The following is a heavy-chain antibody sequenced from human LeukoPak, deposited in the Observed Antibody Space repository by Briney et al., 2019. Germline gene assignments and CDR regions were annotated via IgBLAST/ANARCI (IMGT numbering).Heavy chain of an antibody. CDR3: ARLILGSGSRGFDY. V-gene: IGHV1-18*01. D-gene: IGHD3-10*01. Sequence: ASVKVSCTASGYTFTSYGISWVRQAPGQGLEWMGWISAYNGNTNYAQKLQGRVTMTTDTSTSTAYMELRSLRSDDTAVYYCARLILGSGSRGFDYWGQGTLVTVSS. CDR2: ISAYNGNT. J-gene: IGHJ4*02. CDR1: GYTFTSYG.